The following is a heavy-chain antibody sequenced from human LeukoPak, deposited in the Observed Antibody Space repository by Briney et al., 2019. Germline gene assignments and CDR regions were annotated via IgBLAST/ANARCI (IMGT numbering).Heavy chain of an antibody. CDR3: ARDEAGAIAAAGTSWFDP. CDR1: GGSISSGGYY. CDR2: IYYSGST. Sequence: SETLSLTCTVSGGSISSGGYYWSWIRQHPGKGLEWDGCIYYSGSTYYNPSLKSRVTISVDTSKNQFSLKLSSVTAADTAVYYCARDEAGAIAAAGTSWFDPWGQGTLVTVSS. D-gene: IGHD6-13*01. V-gene: IGHV4-31*03. J-gene: IGHJ5*02.